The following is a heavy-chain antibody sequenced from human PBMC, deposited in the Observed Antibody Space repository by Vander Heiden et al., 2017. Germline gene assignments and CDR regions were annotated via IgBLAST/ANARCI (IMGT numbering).Heavy chain of an antibody. CDR2: ISWDGGST. D-gene: IGHD2-15*01. CDR1: GFTFDEYT. Sequence: EVQLVESGGVVVQPGGSLRPSCAASGFTFDEYTMHCVRQAPGKGLEWVSLISWDGGSTYYADSVKGRFTISRDNSKNSLYLQMNSLRTEDTALYYCAKAEPRWSDAFDIWGQGTMVTVSS. V-gene: IGHV3-43*01. J-gene: IGHJ3*02. CDR3: AKAEPRWSDAFDI.